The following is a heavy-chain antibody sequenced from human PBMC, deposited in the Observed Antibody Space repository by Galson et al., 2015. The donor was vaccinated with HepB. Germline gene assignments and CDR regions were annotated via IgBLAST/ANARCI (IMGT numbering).Heavy chain of an antibody. V-gene: IGHV3-7*01. D-gene: IGHD4-11*01. CDR3: ASSNDY. CDR2: IKQDGTEK. CDR1: GFTFSNYW. Sequence: SLRLSCAASGFTFSNYWMNWVRQAPGKGLEWVAIIKQDGTEKYYMDSVKGRFTISRDNAKNSLYLQVNSLRAEDTAVYYCASSNDYWAQGTLLTVSS. J-gene: IGHJ4*02.